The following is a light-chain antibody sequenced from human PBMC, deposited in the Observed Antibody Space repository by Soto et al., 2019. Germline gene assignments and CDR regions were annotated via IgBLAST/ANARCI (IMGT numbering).Light chain of an antibody. V-gene: IGKV3-15*01. CDR1: QSVSSN. CDR2: TVS. Sequence: EILMTQSPATLSVSPGERATLSCRASQSVSSNLAWYQQKPGQAPRLLIYTVSTRATGIPARFSGSGSGTEFTLTIHSLQSEDFAVYYCQQYNNWPPTWTFGQGTKVEI. CDR3: QQYNNWPPTWT. J-gene: IGKJ1*01.